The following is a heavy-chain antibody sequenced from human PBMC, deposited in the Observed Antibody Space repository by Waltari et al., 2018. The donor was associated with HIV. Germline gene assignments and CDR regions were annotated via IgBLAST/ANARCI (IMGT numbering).Heavy chain of an antibody. V-gene: IGHV1-18*01. CDR3: ARGAGILRYFDWLNWFDP. J-gene: IGHJ5*02. CDR2: ISTYNGNT. CDR1: GYTFTSYG. Sequence: QVQLVQSGAEVKKPGASVKVSCKASGYTFTSYGISWVRQAPGQGLEWMGWISTYNGNTNDAQKLQGRATMTTDTSTSTAHMELRSPRSDDTAVYYCARGAGILRYFDWLNWFDPWGQGTLVTVSS. D-gene: IGHD3-9*01.